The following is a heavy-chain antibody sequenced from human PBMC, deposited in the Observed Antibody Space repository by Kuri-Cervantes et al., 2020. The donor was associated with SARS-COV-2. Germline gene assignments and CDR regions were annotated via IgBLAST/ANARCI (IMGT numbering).Heavy chain of an antibody. Sequence: ETLSLTCTVSGGSISSSSYYWGWIRQPPGKGLEWVSSISSSSSYIYYADSVKGRFTISRDNAKNSLYLQMNSLRAEDTAVYYCAREGYYGSGSYYYYYYYGMDVWGQGTTVTVSS. D-gene: IGHD3-10*01. CDR3: AREGYYGSGSYYYYYYYGMDV. J-gene: IGHJ6*02. CDR2: ISSSSSYI. CDR1: GGSISSSS. V-gene: IGHV3-21*01.